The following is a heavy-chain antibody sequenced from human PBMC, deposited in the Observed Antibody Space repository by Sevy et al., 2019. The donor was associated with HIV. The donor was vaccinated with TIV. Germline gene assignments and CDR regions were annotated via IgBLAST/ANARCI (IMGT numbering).Heavy chain of an antibody. J-gene: IGHJ4*02. CDR1: GGTFSSYA. CDR2: IIPIFGTA. V-gene: IGHV1-69*13. Sequence: SVKVSCKASGGTFSSYAISWVRQAPGQGLEWMGGIIPIFGTANYAQKFQGRVTITADESTSTAYMELSSLRSEDTAVYYCARDKSIAALEGFDYWGQGTLVTVSS. CDR3: ARDKSIAALEGFDY. D-gene: IGHD6-6*01.